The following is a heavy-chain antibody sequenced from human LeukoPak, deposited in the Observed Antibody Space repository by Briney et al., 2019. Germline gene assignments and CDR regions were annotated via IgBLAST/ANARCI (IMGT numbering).Heavy chain of an antibody. CDR1: GFMFSNYC. V-gene: IGHV3-23*01. CDR3: AKRAWGADRAFDY. Sequence: GGSLRLSCAVSGFMFSNYCVSWVRQPPGKGLEWVSIISATGASTHYADSVKGRFTISSDNPKNTLFLQMDNLTVEDTAVYYCAKRAWGADRAFDYWGQGTLVTVSS. D-gene: IGHD1-26*01. CDR2: ISATGAST. J-gene: IGHJ4*02.